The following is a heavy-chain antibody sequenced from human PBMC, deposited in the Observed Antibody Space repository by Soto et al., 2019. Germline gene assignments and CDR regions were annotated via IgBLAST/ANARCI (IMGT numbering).Heavy chain of an antibody. CDR3: AKGSDSSRPYYFDY. V-gene: IGHV3-23*01. CDR2: ITGSGGDT. CDR1: GFTFGSYA. D-gene: IGHD3-22*01. Sequence: EVQLLESGGGLVQPRGSLRVSCAASGFTFGSYAMSWVRQAPGKGLEWISAITGSGGDTWHADSVKGRFTISRDNTKDTLFLQMNSLRVDDTAVYYCAKGSDSSRPYYFDYWGRGTLVTVSS. J-gene: IGHJ4*02.